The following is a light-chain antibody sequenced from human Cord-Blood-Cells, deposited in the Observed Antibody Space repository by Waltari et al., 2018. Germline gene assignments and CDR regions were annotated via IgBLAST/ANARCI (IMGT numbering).Light chain of an antibody. CDR2: EVS. J-gene: IGLJ1*01. CDR1: SSDVGGYNY. V-gene: IGLV2-14*01. CDR3: SSYTSSSTLYV. Sequence: QSALTPPASVSGSPGQSITISCTGTSSDVGGYNYVPWYQQHPGKAPKLMIYEVSNRPSGVSNRFSGSKSGNTASLTISGLQAEDEADYYCSSYTSSSTLYVFGTGTKVTVL.